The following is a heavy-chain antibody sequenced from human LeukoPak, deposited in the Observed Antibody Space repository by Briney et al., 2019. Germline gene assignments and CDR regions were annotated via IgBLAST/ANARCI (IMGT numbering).Heavy chain of an antibody. D-gene: IGHD1-26*01. J-gene: IGHJ4*02. CDR2: IYHSGSN. CDR3: VAGSGGDEWEPYGFDY. V-gene: IGHV4-38-2*02. CDR1: GYSISSGYY. Sequence: SETLSLTCTVSGYSISSGYYWGWIRQPPAKGLEWIGSIYHSGSNYYNPSLKSRVTISVDTSKNQFSLKLNSVTAADTAVYYCVAGSGGDEWEPYGFDYWGQGTLVTVYS.